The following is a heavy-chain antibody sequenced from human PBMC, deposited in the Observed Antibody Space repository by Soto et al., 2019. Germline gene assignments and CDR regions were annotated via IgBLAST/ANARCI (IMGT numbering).Heavy chain of an antibody. V-gene: IGHV4-34*01. CDR2: INHSGST. D-gene: IGHD5-18*01. Sequence: SETLSLTCAVYGGSFSGYYWSWIRQPPGKGLEWIGEINHSGSTNYNPSLKSRVTISVDTSKNQFSLKLSSVTAADTAVYYCARGRRGYSYGDVFQHWGQGTLVTVSS. CDR1: GGSFSGYY. CDR3: ARGRRGYSYGDVFQH. J-gene: IGHJ1*01.